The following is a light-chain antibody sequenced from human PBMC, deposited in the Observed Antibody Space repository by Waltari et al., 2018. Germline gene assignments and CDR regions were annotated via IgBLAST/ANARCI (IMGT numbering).Light chain of an antibody. V-gene: IGLV2-8*01. CDR3: SSYAGSTYV. CDR1: STDVGGYNY. CDR2: EVT. Sequence: PPSASGSPGQSVTISCTGTSTDVGGYNYVSWYQQHPGKAPKLIIYEVTQRPSGVPDRFSGSKSGNTASLTVSGLQAADEADYYCSSYAGSTYVFGTGTKVTVL. J-gene: IGLJ1*01.